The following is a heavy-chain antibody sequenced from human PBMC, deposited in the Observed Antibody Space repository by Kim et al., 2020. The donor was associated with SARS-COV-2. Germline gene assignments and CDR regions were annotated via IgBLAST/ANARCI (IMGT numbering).Heavy chain of an antibody. CDR3: AKDRGITAAAGSSYYYGMDV. CDR2: ISWNSGSI. CDR1: GFTFDDYA. J-gene: IGHJ6*02. D-gene: IGHD6-13*01. Sequence: GGSLRLSCAASGFTFDDYAMHWVRQAPGKGLEWVSGISWNSGSIGYADAVKGRFTISRDNAKNSLYLQMNSLRAEDTTLYYCAKDRGITAAAGSSYYYGMDVWGQGNTVTVSS. V-gene: IGHV3-9*01.